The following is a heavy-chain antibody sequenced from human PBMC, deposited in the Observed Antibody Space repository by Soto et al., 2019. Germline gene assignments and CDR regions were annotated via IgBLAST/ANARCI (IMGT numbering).Heavy chain of an antibody. V-gene: IGHV4-59*08. D-gene: IGHD6-19*01. CDR3: ARLLGSEEQWLGYFDY. CDR2: IYYSGST. J-gene: IGHJ4*02. CDR1: GGSISSYY. Sequence: AETLSLTCTVSGGSISSYYRSWIRQPPGKGLEWIGYIYYSGSTNYNPSLKSRVTISVDTSKNQFSLKLSSVTAADTAVYYCARLLGSEEQWLGYFDYWGQGTLVTVSS.